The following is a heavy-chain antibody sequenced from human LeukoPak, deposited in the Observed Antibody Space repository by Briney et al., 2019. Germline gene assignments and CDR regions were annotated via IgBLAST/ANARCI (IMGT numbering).Heavy chain of an antibody. D-gene: IGHD3-3*01. V-gene: IGHV3-21*01. CDR3: ARGYYDFWSGYHNYYYYYYMDV. J-gene: IGHJ6*03. CDR1: GFTFSSYE. CDR2: ISSSSSYI. Sequence: GGSLRLSCAASGFTFSSYEMNWVRQAPGKGLEWVSSISSSSSYIYYADSVKGRFTISRDNAKNSLYLQMNSLRAEDTAVYYCARGYYDFWSGYHNYYYYYYMDVWGKGTTVTVSS.